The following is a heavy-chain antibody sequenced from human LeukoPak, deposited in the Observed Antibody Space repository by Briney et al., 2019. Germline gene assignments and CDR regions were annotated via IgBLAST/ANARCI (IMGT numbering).Heavy chain of an antibody. CDR3: ASQRGYYYFDY. D-gene: IGHD3-22*01. J-gene: IGHJ4*02. CDR1: GGSISSGGYS. V-gene: IGHV4-30-2*01. CDR2: IYHSGST. Sequence: PSETLSLTCAVSGGSISSGGYSWSWIRQPPGKGLEWTGYIYHSGSTYYNPSLKSRVTISVDRSKNQFSLKLSSVTAADTAVYYCASQRGYYYFDYWGQGTLVTVSS.